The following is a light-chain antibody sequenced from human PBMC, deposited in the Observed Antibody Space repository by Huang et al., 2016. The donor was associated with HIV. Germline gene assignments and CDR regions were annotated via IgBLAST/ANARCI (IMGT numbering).Light chain of an antibody. CDR1: QSVSSN. V-gene: IGKV3-15*01. J-gene: IGKJ5*01. CDR2: GAS. Sequence: DIVLTQSPATLSVSPGERAPLSCRASQSVSSNLAWYQQKPGQAPRLLIFGASTRATGIPARFSGSGSGTEFTLTISSLQSEDFAIYYCQQYNNWPPTFGQGTRLEIK. CDR3: QQYNNWPPT.